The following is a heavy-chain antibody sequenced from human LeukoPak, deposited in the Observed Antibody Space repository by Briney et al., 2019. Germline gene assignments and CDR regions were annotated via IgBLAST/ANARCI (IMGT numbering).Heavy chain of an antibody. J-gene: IGHJ4*02. D-gene: IGHD3-10*01. CDR2: INAGNGNT. CDR3: ARDLLVRGVIILFGY. Sequence: GASVKVSCKASGYTFTSYAMHWVRQAPGQRLEWMGWINAGNGNTKNSQKFQGRVTITRDTSASTAYMELSSLRSEDTAVYYCARDLLVRGVIILFGYWGQGTLVTVSS. CDR1: GYTFTSYA. V-gene: IGHV1-3*01.